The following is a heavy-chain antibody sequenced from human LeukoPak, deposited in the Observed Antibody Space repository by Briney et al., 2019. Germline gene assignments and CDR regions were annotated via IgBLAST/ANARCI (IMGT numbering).Heavy chain of an antibody. CDR2: IYYSGST. CDR1: GGSISSYY. Sequence: PSETLSLTCTVSGGSISSYYWSWIRQPPGKGLEWIGYIYYSGSTNYNPSLKSRVTISVDTSKNQFSLKLSSVTAADTAVYYCARDRSESDGMDAWGQGTTVTVSS. V-gene: IGHV4-59*01. J-gene: IGHJ6*02. CDR3: ARDRSESDGMDA.